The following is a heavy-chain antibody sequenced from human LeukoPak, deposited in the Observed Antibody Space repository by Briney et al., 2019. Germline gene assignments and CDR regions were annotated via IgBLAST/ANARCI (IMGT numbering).Heavy chain of an antibody. CDR3: ARSHDYGDYVFDY. CDR1: GGSISSGGYY. CDR2: IYYSGST. D-gene: IGHD4-17*01. J-gene: IGHJ4*02. Sequence: SETLSLTCTVSGGSISSGGYYWRWIPQHPGKGLEWIGYIYYSGSTYYNPSLKSRVTISVDTSKNQFSLKLSSVTAADTAVYYCARSHDYGDYVFDYWSQGTLVTVSS. V-gene: IGHV4-31*03.